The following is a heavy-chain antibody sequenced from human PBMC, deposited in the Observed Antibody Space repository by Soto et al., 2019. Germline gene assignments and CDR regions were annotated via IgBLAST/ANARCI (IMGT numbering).Heavy chain of an antibody. D-gene: IGHD3-10*01. J-gene: IGHJ4*02. CDR3: ARETYRSFPFDY. V-gene: IGHV3-74*01. Sequence: GSLRLSCAASGFTFSNYWMHWVRQAACKGLVWVSRISSDGSSTDYADSVKGRFTISRDNAKNTLYLQINSLRAEDTTVYYCARETYRSFPFDYWGQGTVVTVSS. CDR1: GFTFSNYW. CDR2: ISSDGSST.